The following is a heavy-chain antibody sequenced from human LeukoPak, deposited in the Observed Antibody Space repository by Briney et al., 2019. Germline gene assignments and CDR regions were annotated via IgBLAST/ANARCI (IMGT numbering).Heavy chain of an antibody. Sequence: SETLSLTCTVSGYSISSGDYWGWIRQPPGKGLEWSGSIYHSGSTYYNPSLKSRVTISVDTSKNQFSLKLSSVTAADTAVYYSARGEYYYGSGSYYAYWGQGTLVTVSS. V-gene: IGHV4-38-2*02. J-gene: IGHJ4*02. CDR1: GYSISSGDY. CDR2: IYHSGST. D-gene: IGHD3-10*01. CDR3: ARGEYYYGSGSYYAY.